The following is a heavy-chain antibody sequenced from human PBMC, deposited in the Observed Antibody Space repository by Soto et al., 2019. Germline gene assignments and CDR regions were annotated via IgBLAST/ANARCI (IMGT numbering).Heavy chain of an antibody. CDR3: ARVGGCSSTSCSLPPLAYYYYYMDV. CDR2: IKQDGSEK. J-gene: IGHJ6*03. D-gene: IGHD2-2*01. V-gene: IGHV3-7*01. Sequence: GGSLRLSCAASGFTFSSYWMSWVRQAPGKGLEWVANIKQDGSEKYYVDSVKGRFTISRDNAKNSLYLQMNSLRAEDTAVYYSARVGGCSSTSCSLPPLAYYYYYMDVWGKGTTVTVSS. CDR1: GFTFSSYW.